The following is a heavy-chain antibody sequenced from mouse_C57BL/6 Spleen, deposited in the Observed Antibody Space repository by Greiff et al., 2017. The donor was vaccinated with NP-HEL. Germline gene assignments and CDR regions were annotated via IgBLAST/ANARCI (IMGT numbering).Heavy chain of an antibody. CDR2: IYPSDSET. V-gene: IGHV1-61*01. CDR1: GYTFTSYW. D-gene: IGHD1-3*01. Sequence: VQLQQPGAELVKPGASVKLSCKASGYTFTSYWMHWVKQRPGQGLEWIGNIYPSDSETHYNQKFKDKATLTVDKSSSTAYMQLSSLTSEDSAVYYCARVAHESDYWGQGTTLTVSS. J-gene: IGHJ2*01. CDR3: ARVAHESDY.